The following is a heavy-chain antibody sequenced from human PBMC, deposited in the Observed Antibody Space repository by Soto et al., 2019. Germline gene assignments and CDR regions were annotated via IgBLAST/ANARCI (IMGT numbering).Heavy chain of an antibody. Sequence: ASVKVSCKASGGTFSSYAISWVRQAPGQGLEWMGGIIPIFGTANYAQKFQGRVTITADESTSTAYMELSSLRSEDTAVYYCARCRNVLRSSWGNCYYYGMDVWGQGTTVTVSS. V-gene: IGHV1-69*13. CDR2: IIPIFGTA. J-gene: IGHJ6*02. CDR3: ARCRNVLRSSWGNCYYYGMDV. D-gene: IGHD3-3*01. CDR1: GGTFSSYA.